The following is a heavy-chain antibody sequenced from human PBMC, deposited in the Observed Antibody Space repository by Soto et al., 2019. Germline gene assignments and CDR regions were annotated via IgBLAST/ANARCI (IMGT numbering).Heavy chain of an antibody. CDR1: GFTFSSYG. V-gene: IGHV3-30*18. J-gene: IGHJ3*02. Sequence: PGGSLRLSCAASGFTFSSYGMHWVRQAPGKGLEWVAVISYDGSNKYYADSVKGRFTISRDNSKNTLYLQMNSLRAEDTAVYYCAKLIQDIVVVVAATPNAFDIWGQGTMVTVSS. D-gene: IGHD2-15*01. CDR3: AKLIQDIVVVVAATPNAFDI. CDR2: ISYDGSNK.